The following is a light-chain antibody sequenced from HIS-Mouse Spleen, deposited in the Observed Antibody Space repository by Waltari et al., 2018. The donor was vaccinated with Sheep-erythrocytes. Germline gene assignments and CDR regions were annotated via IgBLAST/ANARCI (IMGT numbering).Light chain of an antibody. Sequence: QSALTQPASVSGSPGQSITISCTGTRSDVGSYNLVSVYQQHPGKAPKLMIYEGSKRPSGVSNRFSGSKSGNTASLTISGLQAEDEADYYCCSYAGSSTPWVFGGGTKLTVL. CDR3: CSYAGSSTPWV. CDR2: EGS. CDR1: RSDVGSYNL. J-gene: IGLJ3*02. V-gene: IGLV2-23*01.